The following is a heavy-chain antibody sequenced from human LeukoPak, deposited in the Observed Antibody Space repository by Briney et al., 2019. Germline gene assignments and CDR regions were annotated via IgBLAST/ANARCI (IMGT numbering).Heavy chain of an antibody. J-gene: IGHJ3*02. CDR3: ARVRWELGAFDI. CDR1: GFTFSDYY. D-gene: IGHD1-26*01. CDR2: ISSSGSTI. V-gene: IGHV3-11*01. Sequence: AGGSLRLSCAASGFTFSDYYMSWIRQAPGKGLEWVSYISSSGSTIYYADSVKGRFTISRDNAQNSLYLQMNSLRPEDTAVYYCARVRWELGAFDIWGQGTMVSVSS.